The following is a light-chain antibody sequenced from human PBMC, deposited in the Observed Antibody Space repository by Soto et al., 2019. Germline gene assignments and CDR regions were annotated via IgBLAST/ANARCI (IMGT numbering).Light chain of an antibody. CDR2: GVT. Sequence: QSVLTQPASVSGSPGQSITISCTGTSSDVGGYDFVSWYRQYPGQAPKILIYGVTHRPSGVPDRFSGSKSGNTASLTISGLQADDEADYYCSSYTITSSPVFGPGTKLTVL. J-gene: IGLJ1*01. CDR3: SSYTITSSPV. V-gene: IGLV2-14*01. CDR1: SSDVGGYDF.